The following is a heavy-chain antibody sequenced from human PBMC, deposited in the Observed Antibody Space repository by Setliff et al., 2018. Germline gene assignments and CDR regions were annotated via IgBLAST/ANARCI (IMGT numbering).Heavy chain of an antibody. CDR1: GYSFTSYW. Sequence: GESLKISCKGSGYSFTSYWIGWVRQMPGKGLEWMGIIYPGDSDTRYSPSWQGQVTISADKSISTAYLQWSSLKASDTAMYYCARSRSNFWSGYFNWFDPWGQGTLVTAPQ. D-gene: IGHD3-3*01. V-gene: IGHV5-51*01. J-gene: IGHJ5*02. CDR3: ARSRSNFWSGYFNWFDP. CDR2: IYPGDSDT.